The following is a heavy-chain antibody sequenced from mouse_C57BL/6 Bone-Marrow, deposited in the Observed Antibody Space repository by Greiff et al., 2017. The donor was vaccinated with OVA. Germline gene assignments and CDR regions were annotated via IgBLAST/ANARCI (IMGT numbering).Heavy chain of an antibody. CDR1: GYTFTDYY. CDR2: INPNNGGT. V-gene: IGHV1-26*01. CDR3: ARGKLGPYGAMDY. Sequence: EVQLQQSGPELVKPGASVKISCKASGYTFTDYYMNWVKQSHGKSLEWIGDINPNNGGTSYNQKFKGKATLTVDKSSSTAYMELRSLTSEDSAVYYCARGKLGPYGAMDYWGQGTSVTVSS. D-gene: IGHD4-1*01. J-gene: IGHJ4*01.